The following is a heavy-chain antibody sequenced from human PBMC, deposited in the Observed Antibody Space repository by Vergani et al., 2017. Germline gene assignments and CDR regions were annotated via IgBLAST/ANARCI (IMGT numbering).Heavy chain of an antibody. CDR3: AKPAGRHYYDSSGYYDY. D-gene: IGHD3-22*01. CDR2: ISYDGSNK. CDR1: GFTFSSYG. V-gene: IGHV3-30*18. J-gene: IGHJ4*02. Sequence: QVQLVESGGGVVQPGRSLRLSCAASGFTFSSYGMHWVRQAPGKGLEWVAVISYDGSNKYYADSVKGRFTISRDNSKNTLYLLMNSLRAEDTAVYYCAKPAGRHYYDSSGYYDYWGQGTLVTVSS.